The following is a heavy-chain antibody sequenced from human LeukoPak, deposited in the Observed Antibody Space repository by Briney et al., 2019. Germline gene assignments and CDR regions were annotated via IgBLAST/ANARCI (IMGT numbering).Heavy chain of an antibody. CDR3: VKGGRTNSPLDY. J-gene: IGHJ4*02. CDR1: GFPFSNYA. V-gene: IGHV3-23*01. Sequence: GGSLRLSCAASGFPFSNYAVTWVRQAPGRGLEWVSVISGGGTATYYADSVKGRLTISRDNSKNTLHLQMNSLRADDTAIYYCVKGGRTNSPLDYWGQGTLVTVSS. D-gene: IGHD1-14*01. CDR2: ISGGGTAT.